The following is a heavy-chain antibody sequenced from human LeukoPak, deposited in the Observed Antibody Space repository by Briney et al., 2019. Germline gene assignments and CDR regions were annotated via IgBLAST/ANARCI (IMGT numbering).Heavy chain of an antibody. CDR3: AGGLRSGLIDY. D-gene: IGHD4-17*01. Sequence: PGGSLRLSCEASGLTFDIYSMSWVRQAPGKGLEWVSTIYSAGSTNYADSVKGRFTISRDNSKNTMYLQMNSLRAEDTAVYYCAGGLRSGLIDYWGQGTLVTVSS. CDR2: IYSAGST. CDR1: GLTFDIYS. V-gene: IGHV3-53*01. J-gene: IGHJ4*02.